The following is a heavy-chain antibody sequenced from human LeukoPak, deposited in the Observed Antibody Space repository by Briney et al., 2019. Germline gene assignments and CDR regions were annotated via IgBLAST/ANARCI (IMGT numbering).Heavy chain of an antibody. D-gene: IGHD4-11*01. Sequence: GGSLRLSCAASGFTFSSYSMNWVRQAPGKGLEWVSSISSSSSYIYYADSVKGRFTISRDNAKNSLYLQMNSLRAEDTAVYYCAAKRTVTSCFDYWGQGTLVTVSS. J-gene: IGHJ4*02. V-gene: IGHV3-21*01. CDR2: ISSSSSYI. CDR1: GFTFSSYS. CDR3: AAKRTVTSCFDY.